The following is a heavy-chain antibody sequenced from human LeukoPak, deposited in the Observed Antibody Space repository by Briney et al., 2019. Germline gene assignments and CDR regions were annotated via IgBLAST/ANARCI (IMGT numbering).Heavy chain of an antibody. CDR3: ATSRGIDDYNWFDP. V-gene: IGHV1-46*01. CDR1: GYTFTGYY. D-gene: IGHD3-3*01. Sequence: ASVKVSCKASGYTFTGYYMHWVRQAPGQGREGMGIINPSGGSTSYAQKFQGRVTMTRDTSTSAVYMELSSLRSEDTAVYYCATSRGIDDYNWFDPWGQGTLVTVSS. CDR2: INPSGGST. J-gene: IGHJ5*02.